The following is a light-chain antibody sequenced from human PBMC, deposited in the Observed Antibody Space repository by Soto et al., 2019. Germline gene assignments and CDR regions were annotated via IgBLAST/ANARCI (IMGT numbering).Light chain of an antibody. CDR3: MQALQPPLT. J-gene: IGKJ1*01. CDR1: QSLLHSNGYNY. Sequence: DIVMTQSPLSLPVTPGEPASISCRSSQSLLHSNGYNYLDWYLQKPGQSPLLLIYLGSNRASGVPARFSGSGSGTDFTLKISRVEAEDVGVYYCMQALQPPLTFGQGTKVEVK. CDR2: LGS. V-gene: IGKV2-28*01.